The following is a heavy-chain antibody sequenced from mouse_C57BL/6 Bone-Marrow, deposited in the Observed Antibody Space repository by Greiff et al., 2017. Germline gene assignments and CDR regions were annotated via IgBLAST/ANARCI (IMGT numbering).Heavy chain of an antibody. CDR1: GYTFTSYW. D-gene: IGHD1-1*01. CDR3: YYYGSSYDYWYFDV. Sequence: VQLQQPGAELVKPGASVKLSCKASGYTFTSYWMHWVKQRPGQGLEWIGMIHPTSGSTNYNEKFKSKATLTVDKSSSTAYMQLSSLTSEDSAVYYCYYYGSSYDYWYFDVWGTGTTVTVSS. J-gene: IGHJ1*03. CDR2: IHPTSGST. V-gene: IGHV1-64*01.